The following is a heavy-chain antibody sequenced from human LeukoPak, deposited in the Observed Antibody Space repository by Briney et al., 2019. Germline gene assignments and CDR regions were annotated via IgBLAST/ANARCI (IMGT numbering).Heavy chain of an antibody. CDR2: IYYSGST. V-gene: IGHV4-59*01. D-gene: IGHD3-10*01. J-gene: IGHJ4*02. CDR1: GGPISSYY. CDR3: ARIHGSGSPWYPIDY. Sequence: SETLSLTCTVSGGPISSYYWSWIRQPPGKGLEWIGYIYYSGSTNYNPSLKSRVTISVDTSKNQFSLKLSSVTAADTAVYYCARIHGSGSPWYPIDYWGQGTLVTVSS.